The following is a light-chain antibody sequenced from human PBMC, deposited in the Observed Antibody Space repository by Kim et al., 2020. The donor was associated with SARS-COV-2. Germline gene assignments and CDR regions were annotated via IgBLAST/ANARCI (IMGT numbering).Light chain of an antibody. V-gene: IGKV3-11*01. CDR2: DAS. Sequence: LSPGDGATLSCRDSQRISNFLAWYQQKPGQAPRLLIYDASNRAAGIPARFSGSAAGTDFTLTISSLEHEDFAIYYCQQRRNWPTSFGQGTRLEIK. J-gene: IGKJ5*01. CDR1: QRISNF. CDR3: QQRRNWPTS.